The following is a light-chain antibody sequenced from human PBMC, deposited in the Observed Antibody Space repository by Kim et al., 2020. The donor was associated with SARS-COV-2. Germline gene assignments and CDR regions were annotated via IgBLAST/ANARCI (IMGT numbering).Light chain of an antibody. J-gene: IGKJ2*01. V-gene: IGKV1-39*01. Sequence: DIQMTQSPSSLSASIGDTVTISCRASENIATYLHWYQQKPGKAPKFLISDVSTLQSGVPSRFSGAGSGTDFTLTISSLQPEDFATYYCQQSYSTPQTFGQGTKLEI. CDR1: ENIATY. CDR2: DVS. CDR3: QQSYSTPQT.